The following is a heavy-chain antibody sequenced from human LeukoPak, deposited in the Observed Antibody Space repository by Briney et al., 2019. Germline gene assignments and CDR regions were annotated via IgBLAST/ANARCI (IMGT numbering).Heavy chain of an antibody. Sequence: ASVKVSCKASGGTFSSYAISWVRQAPGQGLEWMGRIIPILGIANYAQKFQGRVTITADTSTSTAYMELSSLRSEDTAVYYCARISHGSGSYLDYWGQGTLVTVSS. CDR3: ARISHGSGSYLDY. CDR1: GGTFSSYA. V-gene: IGHV1-69*04. J-gene: IGHJ4*02. D-gene: IGHD3-10*01. CDR2: IIPILGIA.